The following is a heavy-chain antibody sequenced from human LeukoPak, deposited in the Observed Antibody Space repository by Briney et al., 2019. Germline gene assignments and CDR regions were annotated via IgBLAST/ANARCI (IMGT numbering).Heavy chain of an antibody. CDR1: GYTFTSYY. CDR2: INPSGGST. D-gene: IGHD3-22*01. CDR3: ARDSVGYYASSGYLAY. J-gene: IGHJ4*02. Sequence: ASVKVSCKASGYTFTSYYMHWVRQAPGQGLEWMGIINPSGGSTSYAQKFQGRVTMTRDTSTSTVYMELSSLRSEDTAVYYCARDSVGYYASSGYLAYWGQGTLVTVSS. V-gene: IGHV1-46*01.